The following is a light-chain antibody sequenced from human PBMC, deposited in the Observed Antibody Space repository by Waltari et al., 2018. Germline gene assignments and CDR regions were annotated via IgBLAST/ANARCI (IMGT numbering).Light chain of an antibody. V-gene: IGLV8-61*01. CDR3: ALYMGSGIWV. Sequence: QTVVTQEPSLSVSPGGKVPLTCALSSGSLSTTSYATWYQPTPGQAPRTLVYKANARSAGVPDRCSGSILGNTAALTITGAQADDESDYYCALYMGSGIWVFGGGTRLTVL. J-gene: IGLJ3*02. CDR2: KAN. CDR1: SGSLSTTSY.